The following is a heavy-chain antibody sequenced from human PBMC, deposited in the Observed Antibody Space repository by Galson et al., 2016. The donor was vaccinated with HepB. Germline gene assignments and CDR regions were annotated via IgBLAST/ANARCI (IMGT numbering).Heavy chain of an antibody. V-gene: IGHV3-7*01. CDR3: ASAPAATGSDY. D-gene: IGHD1-1*01. J-gene: IGHJ4*02. Sequence: SLRLSCAASGFTFSGYWMTWVRQAPGKGLEWVANIKQDGSEKNYVDSVKGRFTISRDNSENVVYLQMNSLRAEDTARYYCASAPAATGSDYWGQGTLVTVSP. CDR2: IKQDGSEK. CDR1: GFTFSGYW.